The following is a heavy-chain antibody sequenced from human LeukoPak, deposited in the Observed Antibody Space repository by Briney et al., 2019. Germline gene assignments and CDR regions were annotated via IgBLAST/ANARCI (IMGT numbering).Heavy chain of an antibody. CDR1: RFTFNSYA. J-gene: IGHJ4*02. CDR2: IGGSNGIT. D-gene: IGHD5-12*01. Sequence: GGSLRLSCAASRFTFNSYAMSWVRQAPGKGLEWVSVIGGSNGITFYVGSVKGRFTISRDDSKDTLYLQMNSLRAEDTAVYYCARNENSGWGYFDYWGQGTLVTVSS. V-gene: IGHV3-23*01. CDR3: ARNENSGWGYFDY.